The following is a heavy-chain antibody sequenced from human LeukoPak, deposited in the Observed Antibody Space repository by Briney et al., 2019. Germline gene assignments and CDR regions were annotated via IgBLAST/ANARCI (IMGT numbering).Heavy chain of an antibody. CDR3: ARVLDDYGGNNAFDI. CDR1: GGTFSSYA. CDR2: IIPIFGTA. D-gene: IGHD4-23*01. Sequence: SVKVSCKASGGTFSSYAISWVRQAPGQGLEWMGGIIPIFGTANYAQKFQGRVTITADESTSTAYMELSSLRSEDTAVYYCARVLDDYGGNNAFDIWGQGTMVTVSS. V-gene: IGHV1-69*13. J-gene: IGHJ3*02.